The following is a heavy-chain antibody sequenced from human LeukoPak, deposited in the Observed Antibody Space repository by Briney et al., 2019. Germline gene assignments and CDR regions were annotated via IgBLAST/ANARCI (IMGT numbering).Heavy chain of an antibody. D-gene: IGHD2-15*01. Sequence: ASVKVSCKASGYTFTSYGISWVRQAPGQGLEWMGWINAYNGNTNYAQKLQGRVTMTTDTSTSTAYMELRSLRSDDTAVYYGAREGGYFSGGSCSAYFDYWGQGTLVTVSS. CDR2: INAYNGNT. J-gene: IGHJ4*02. CDR1: GYTFTSYG. V-gene: IGHV1-18*01. CDR3: AREGGYFSGGSCSAYFDY.